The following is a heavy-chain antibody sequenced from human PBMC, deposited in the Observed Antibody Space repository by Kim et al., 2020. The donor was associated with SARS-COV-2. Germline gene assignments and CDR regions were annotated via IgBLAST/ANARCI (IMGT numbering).Heavy chain of an antibody. J-gene: IGHJ6*03. D-gene: IGHD3-10*01. V-gene: IGHV3-30*18. Sequence: GGSMRLSCAASGFTFSSYGMHWVRQAPGKGLEWVAVISYDGSNKYYADSVKGRFTISRDNSKNTLYLQMNSLRAEDTAVYYCAKVADYYGSGSYPYYYY. CDR1: GFTFSSYG. CDR3: AKVADYYGSGSYPYYYY. CDR2: ISYDGSNK.